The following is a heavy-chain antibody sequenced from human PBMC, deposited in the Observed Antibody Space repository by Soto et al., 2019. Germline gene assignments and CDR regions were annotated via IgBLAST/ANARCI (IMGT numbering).Heavy chain of an antibody. J-gene: IGHJ4*02. V-gene: IGHV3-9*01. Sequence: EVQLVESGGGSVQPGRSLRLSCAASGFSFDDYGMHWVRQGPGKGLEWVSGISWNSGDIYYADSVKGRFTISRDNAKRSLYVQMSSLRTEDTALYYCAKDNDLDRDGPFDYWGQGILVTVSS. D-gene: IGHD2-2*03. CDR3: AKDNDLDRDGPFDY. CDR2: ISWNSGDI. CDR1: GFSFDDYG.